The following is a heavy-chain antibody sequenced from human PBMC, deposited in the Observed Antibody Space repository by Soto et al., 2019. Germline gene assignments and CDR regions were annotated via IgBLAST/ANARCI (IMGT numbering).Heavy chain of an antibody. D-gene: IGHD2-21*01. CDR3: ARRAVVAVTGSLDNWLDP. Sequence: SETLSLTCTVSGGSISSGGYYWSWIRQHPGKGLEWIGYIYYSGSTYYNPSLKSRVTISVDTSKNQFSLKLSSVTAADTAVYYCARRAVVAVTGSLDNWLDPWGQGILVTVSS. CDR1: GGSISSGGYY. CDR2: IYYSGST. V-gene: IGHV4-31*03. J-gene: IGHJ5*02.